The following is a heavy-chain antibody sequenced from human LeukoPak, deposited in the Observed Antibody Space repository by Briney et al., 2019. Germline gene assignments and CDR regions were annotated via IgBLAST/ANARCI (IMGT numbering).Heavy chain of an antibody. Sequence: SETLSLTCAVYGGSFSGYYWSWIRQPPGKGLEWIGEINHSGSTNYNPSLKSRVTISVDTSKNQFSLKLSSVTAADTAVYYCARLSSGWSEYFQHWGQGTLVTVSS. CDR2: INHSGST. D-gene: IGHD6-19*01. J-gene: IGHJ1*01. CDR3: ARLSSGWSEYFQH. CDR1: GGSFSGYY. V-gene: IGHV4-34*01.